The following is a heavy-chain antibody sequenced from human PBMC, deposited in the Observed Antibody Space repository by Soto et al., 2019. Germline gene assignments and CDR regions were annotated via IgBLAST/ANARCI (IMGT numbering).Heavy chain of an antibody. D-gene: IGHD1-1*01. V-gene: IGHV4-59*11. J-gene: IGHJ6*02. CDR1: GGSISSHY. Sequence: SETLSLTCTVSGGSISSHYWTWIRQPPGKGLEWIAYIHYSGTTNYNPSLKSRVTISIDTSNNQFSLKLSSVTAADTAVYYCARYPTGTYGWDYYYYYGMDVWGQGTTVTVSS. CDR3: ARYPTGTYGWDYYYYYGMDV. CDR2: IHYSGTT.